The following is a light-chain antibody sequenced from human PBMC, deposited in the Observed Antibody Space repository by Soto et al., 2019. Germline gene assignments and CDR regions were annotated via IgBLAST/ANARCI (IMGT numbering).Light chain of an antibody. CDR3: HQYGSTPCT. J-gene: IGKJ3*01. CDR2: GTS. CDR1: RSLSITY. Sequence: EIVLTQSPGTLSLSPGERGTLSCRASRSLSITYLAWYQQKPGQAPRLLIYGTSNRATGIPDRFSGSESATDFTLTISRLEPEDFAVYYCHQYGSTPCTFGPGTKVDIK. V-gene: IGKV3-20*01.